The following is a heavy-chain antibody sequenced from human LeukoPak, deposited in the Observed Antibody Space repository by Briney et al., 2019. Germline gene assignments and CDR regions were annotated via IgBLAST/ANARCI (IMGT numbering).Heavy chain of an antibody. Sequence: GSSVKVSCKASGSTFTSYAISWVRQAPGQGLEWMGGIIPIFGTANYAQKFQGRVTITTDESTSTAYMELSSLRSEDTAVYYCARGPGVRYFDWLLDYWGQGTLVTVSS. CDR1: GSTFTSYA. J-gene: IGHJ4*02. D-gene: IGHD3-9*01. V-gene: IGHV1-69*05. CDR2: IIPIFGTA. CDR3: ARGPGVRYFDWLLDY.